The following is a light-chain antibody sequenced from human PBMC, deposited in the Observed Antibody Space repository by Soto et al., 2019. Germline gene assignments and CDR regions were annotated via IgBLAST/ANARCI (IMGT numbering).Light chain of an antibody. CDR3: QQYHDGPPRGT. J-gene: IGKJ1*01. Sequence: EIVMTQSPATLSVSPGERATLSCRASQSVSSNLAWYQQKPGQAPRLLIYGASTRATGIPARFSGSGSGTEFTLTISSLPSEDFAVYYCQQYHDGPPRGTFGQVTKVEIK. CDR2: GAS. CDR1: QSVSSN. V-gene: IGKV3-15*01.